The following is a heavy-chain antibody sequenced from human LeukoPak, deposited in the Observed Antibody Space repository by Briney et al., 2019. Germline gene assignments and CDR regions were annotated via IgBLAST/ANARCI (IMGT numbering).Heavy chain of an antibody. J-gene: IGHJ6*03. V-gene: IGHV3-23*01. CDR2: ISGSGGST. CDR1: GFTFSSYG. D-gene: IGHD3-9*01. CDR3: AKGGIVDWLPSDPYSIYYYMDV. Sequence: PGGSLRLSCAASGFTFSSYGMSWVRQAPGKGLEWVSAISGSGGSTYYADSVKGRFTISRDNSKNTLYLQMNSLRAEDTAVYYCAKGGIVDWLPSDPYSIYYYMDVWGKGTTVTISS.